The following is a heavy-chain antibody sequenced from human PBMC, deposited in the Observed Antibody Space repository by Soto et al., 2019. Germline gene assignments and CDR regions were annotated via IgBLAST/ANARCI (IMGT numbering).Heavy chain of an antibody. CDR1: GGSISSYY. D-gene: IGHD3-22*01. J-gene: IGHJ6*02. Sequence: SDTLSLTCTVSGGSISSYYWSWIRQPPGKGLEWIGYIYYSGSTNYNPSLKSRVTISVDTSKNHFSLKLSSVTAADTAVYYCARDDYYDSSGYYGMDVWGQGTTVTVSS. V-gene: IGHV4-59*01. CDR2: IYYSGST. CDR3: ARDDYYDSSGYYGMDV.